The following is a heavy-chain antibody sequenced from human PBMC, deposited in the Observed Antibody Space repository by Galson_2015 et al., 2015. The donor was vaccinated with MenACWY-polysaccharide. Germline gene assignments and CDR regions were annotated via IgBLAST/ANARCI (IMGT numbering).Heavy chain of an antibody. D-gene: IGHD1-1*01. CDR3: ARADRNDGGRALDI. V-gene: IGHV3-33*01. CDR2: IWDDESDE. J-gene: IGHJ3*02. Sequence: SLRLSCAAAGFTFSNYGMHWVRQAPGKGLGWVAVIWDDESDEYYADSVKGRFTISRDNSKNALYLQMNSLRAEDTAVYYCARADRNDGGRALDIWGQGTMVTVSS. CDR1: GFTFSNYG.